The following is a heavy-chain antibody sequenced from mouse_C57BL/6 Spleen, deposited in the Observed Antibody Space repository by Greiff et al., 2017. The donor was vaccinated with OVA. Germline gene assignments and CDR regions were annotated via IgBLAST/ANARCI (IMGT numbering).Heavy chain of an antibody. Sequence: VQLKQPGAELVMPGASVKLSCKASGYTFTSYWMHWVKQRPGQGLEWIGEIDPSDSYTNYNQKFKGKSTLTVDKSSSTAYMQLSSLTSEDSAVYYCARGVTTVVATPAWFAYWGQGTLVTVSA. CDR1: GYTFTSYW. V-gene: IGHV1-69*01. J-gene: IGHJ3*01. D-gene: IGHD1-1*01. CDR2: IDPSDSYT. CDR3: ARGVTTVVATPAWFAY.